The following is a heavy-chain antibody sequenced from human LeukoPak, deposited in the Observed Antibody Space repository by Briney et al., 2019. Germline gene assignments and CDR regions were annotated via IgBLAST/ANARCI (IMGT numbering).Heavy chain of an antibody. CDR2: MNPNSGNT. J-gene: IGHJ6*03. Sequence: ASVKVSCKASGYTFTSYDINWVRQATGQGLEWMGWMNPNSGNTGYAQKFQGRVTMTRNTSISTAYMELSSLRSEDTAVYYCARGGSEHYYYYYYMDVWGKGTTVTISS. D-gene: IGHD2-15*01. CDR3: ARGGSEHYYYYYYMDV. V-gene: IGHV1-8*01. CDR1: GYTFTSYD.